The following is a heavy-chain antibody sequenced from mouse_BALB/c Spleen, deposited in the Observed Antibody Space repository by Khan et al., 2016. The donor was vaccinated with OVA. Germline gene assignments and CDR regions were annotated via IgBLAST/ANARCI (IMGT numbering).Heavy chain of an antibody. J-gene: IGHJ4*01. Sequence: QIQLVQSGPELKKPGETVKISCKASGYTFTNYGVNWVKQAPGKGLKWMGWINTYTGEPTYADDFKGRFAFSLETSSSTAYLQINNLKNEDTATYFCARGIYDGYLDGMDCWGQGTSVTVS. V-gene: IGHV9-3-1*01. D-gene: IGHD2-3*01. CDR3: ARGIYDGYLDGMDC. CDR2: INTYTGEP. CDR1: GYTFTNYG.